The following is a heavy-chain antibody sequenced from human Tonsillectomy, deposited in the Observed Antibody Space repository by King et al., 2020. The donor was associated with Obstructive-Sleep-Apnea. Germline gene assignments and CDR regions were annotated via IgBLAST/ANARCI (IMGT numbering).Heavy chain of an antibody. J-gene: IGHJ2*01. Sequence: VQLQESGPGLVNPSETLSLACTVSGGSISSYYWSWIRQPPGKGLEGIGYIYSSGSTNYNPSLNSRATISVDTSKNQFSLKLSSVTAADTAVYYCARHFYDSNGYGWLRYYDLWGRGTLVTVSS. D-gene: IGHD3-22*01. CDR1: GGSISSYY. CDR2: IYSSGST. CDR3: ARHFYDSNGYGWLRYYDL. V-gene: IGHV4-59*08.